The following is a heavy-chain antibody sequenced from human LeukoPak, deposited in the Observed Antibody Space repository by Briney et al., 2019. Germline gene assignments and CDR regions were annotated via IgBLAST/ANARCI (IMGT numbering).Heavy chain of an antibody. J-gene: IGHJ4*02. D-gene: IGHD2-2*01. CDR2: IYTSGST. CDR3: ARHEYCSSTSCHYFDY. CDR1: GGSISSYY. V-gene: IGHV4-4*07. Sequence: TETLSLTCTVSGGSISSYYWSWIRQPAGKVLEWIGRIYTSGSTNYNPSLKSRVTMSVDTSKNQFSLKLSSVTAADTAVYYCARHEYCSSTSCHYFDYWGQGTLVTVSS.